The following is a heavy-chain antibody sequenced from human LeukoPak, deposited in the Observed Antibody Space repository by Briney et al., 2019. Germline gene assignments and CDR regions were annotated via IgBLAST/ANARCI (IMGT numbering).Heavy chain of an antibody. CDR1: GGSISSGSYY. Sequence: SQTLSLTCTVSGGSISSGSYYWSWIRQPAGKGLEWIGRIYTSGSTNYNPSLKSRVTISVDTSKNHFSLKLSSVTAADTAAYYCARETPYGSGSYPFDYWGQGILVTVSS. J-gene: IGHJ4*02. CDR3: ARETPYGSGSYPFDY. CDR2: IYTSGST. D-gene: IGHD3-10*01. V-gene: IGHV4-61*02.